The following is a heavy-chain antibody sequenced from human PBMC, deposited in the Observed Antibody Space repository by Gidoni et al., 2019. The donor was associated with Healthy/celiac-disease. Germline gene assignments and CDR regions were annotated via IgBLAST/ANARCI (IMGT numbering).Heavy chain of an antibody. CDR3: ARDLSYGSYYYYGMDV. J-gene: IGHJ6*02. V-gene: IGHV1-2*02. CDR2: INPNSGGT. D-gene: IGHD1-26*01. Sequence: QVQLVQSGAEVKKPGASVKVSCKASGYTFTGYYMHWVRQAPGQGLEWMGWINPNSGGTNYAQKFQGRVTMTRDTSISTAYMELSRLRSDDTAVYYCARDLSYGSYYYYGMDVWGQGTTVTVSS. CDR1: GYTFTGYY.